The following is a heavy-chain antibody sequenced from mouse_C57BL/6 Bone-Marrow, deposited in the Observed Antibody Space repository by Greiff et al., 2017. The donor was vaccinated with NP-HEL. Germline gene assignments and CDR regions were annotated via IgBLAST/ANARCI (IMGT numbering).Heavy chain of an antibody. CDR2: IHPNSGST. V-gene: IGHV1-64*01. CDR1: GYTFTSYW. D-gene: IGHD2-3*01. J-gene: IGHJ2*01. Sequence: QVQLQQPGAELVKPGASVKLSCKASGYTFTSYWMHWVKQRPGQGLEWIGMIHPNSGSTNYNEKFKSKATLTVDKSSSTAYMQLSSLTSEDSAAYYCARLRWLLLWYFDYWGQGTTLTVSS. CDR3: ARLRWLLLWYFDY.